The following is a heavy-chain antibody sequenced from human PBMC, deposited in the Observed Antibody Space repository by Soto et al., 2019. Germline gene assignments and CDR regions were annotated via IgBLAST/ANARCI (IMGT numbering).Heavy chain of an antibody. CDR1: GYTFTSYD. V-gene: IGHV1-8*01. D-gene: IGHD3-9*01. J-gene: IGHJ4*02. CDR3: AVAYYDILTGRWDY. CDR2: MNPNSGNT. Sequence: ASVKVSCKASGYTFTSYDINWVRQATGQGLEWMGWMNPNSGNTGYAQKFQGRVTMTTDTSMSTAYMELKSLTSNDTAIYYCAVAYYDILTGRWDYWGQGTPVTVSS.